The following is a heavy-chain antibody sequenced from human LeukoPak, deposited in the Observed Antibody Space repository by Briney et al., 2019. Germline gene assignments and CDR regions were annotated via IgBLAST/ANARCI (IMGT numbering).Heavy chain of an antibody. V-gene: IGHV3-48*01. CDR3: ARDPYYYGSGSHYYYYMDV. J-gene: IGHJ6*03. Sequence: PGGSLRLSCSASGFTFSSYSMNWVRQAPGKGLEWISYISSSSSTLYYADSVKGRFTISRDNGKKSLYLQMNSLRVEDTAVYYCARDPYYYGSGSHYYYYMDVWGKGTTVTVSS. D-gene: IGHD3-10*01. CDR2: ISSSSSTL. CDR1: GFTFSSYS.